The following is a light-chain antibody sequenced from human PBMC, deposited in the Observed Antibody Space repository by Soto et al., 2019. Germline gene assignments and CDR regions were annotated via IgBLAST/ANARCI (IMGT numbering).Light chain of an antibody. CDR3: CSYAGSYLLYV. CDR2: DVS. J-gene: IGLJ1*01. V-gene: IGLV2-11*01. CDR1: SSDVGGYNY. Sequence: QSALTQPASVSGSPGQSITISCTGTSSDVGGYNYVSWYQQHPGKAPKLMIYDVSKRPSGVPDRFSGSKSGNTASLTISGLQAEDEADYYCCSYAGSYLLYVFGTGTKVTVL.